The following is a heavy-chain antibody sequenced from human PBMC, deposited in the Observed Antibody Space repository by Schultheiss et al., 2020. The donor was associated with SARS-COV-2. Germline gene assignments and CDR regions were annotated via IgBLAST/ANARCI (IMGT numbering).Heavy chain of an antibody. J-gene: IGHJ2*01. CDR2: IYYSGST. V-gene: IGHV4-31*03. CDR3: AKDVGLGTAGYFDL. D-gene: IGHD7-27*01. Sequence: SETLSLTCTVSGGSISSGGYYWSWIRQHPGKGLEWIGYIYYSGSTYYNPSLKSRVTISVDTSSYHFSLKLSSVTAADTAVYYCAKDVGLGTAGYFDLWGRGTLVTVSS. CDR1: GGSISSGGYY.